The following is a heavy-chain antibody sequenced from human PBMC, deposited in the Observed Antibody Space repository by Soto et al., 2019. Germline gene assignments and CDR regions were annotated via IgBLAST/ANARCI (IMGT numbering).Heavy chain of an antibody. V-gene: IGHV3-23*01. CDR1: GFTFSSYA. D-gene: IGHD4-17*01. Sequence: VGSLRLSCAASGFTFSSYAMSWVLQAPGKGLEWVSAISGSGGSTYYADSVKGRFTISRDNSKNTLYLQMNSLRAEDTAVYYCATARPHYGDYADYWGQGTLVTVSS. J-gene: IGHJ4*02. CDR2: ISGSGGST. CDR3: ATARPHYGDYADY.